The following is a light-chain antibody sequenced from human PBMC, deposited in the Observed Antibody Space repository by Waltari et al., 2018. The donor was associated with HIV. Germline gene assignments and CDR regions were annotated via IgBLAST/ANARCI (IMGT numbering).Light chain of an antibody. CDR3: QKYNSAPHA. CDR1: QGISNF. J-gene: IGKJ1*01. V-gene: IGKV1-27*01. Sequence: DVQMTQSPSSLSASVGDRVTITCRASQGISNFLAWYQQKPGKVPKLLIYSASTLQSEVPSRFSGSGSGTEFTLTISSLQPEDVATYYCQKYNSAPHAFGQGTKVEIK. CDR2: SAS.